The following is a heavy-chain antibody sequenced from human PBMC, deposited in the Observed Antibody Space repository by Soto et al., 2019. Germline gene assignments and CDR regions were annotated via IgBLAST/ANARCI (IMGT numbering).Heavy chain of an antibody. V-gene: IGHV3-23*01. Sequence: PGGSLRLSCVASGFTFSSYAMTWVRQAPGKGLEWVSAISGGDGGPSYADSVKGRFTISSDNSKNTLYLHMNSLRADDTASYYCAKGHTYNNASLAVSGFDSRGQGAQVTVPS. CDR1: GFTFSSYA. CDR2: ISGGDGGP. CDR3: AKGHTYNNASLAVSGFDS. D-gene: IGHD1-20*01. J-gene: IGHJ4*02.